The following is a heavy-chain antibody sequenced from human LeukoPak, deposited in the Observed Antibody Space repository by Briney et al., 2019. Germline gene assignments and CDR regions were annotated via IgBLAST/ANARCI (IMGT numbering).Heavy chain of an antibody. Sequence: GASVKVSCKASGYTFTGYYMHWVRQAPGQGLEWMGGIIPIFGTANYAQKFQGRVTITADESTSTAYMELSSLRSEDTAVYYCARGAAIEPFDYWGQGTLVTVSS. J-gene: IGHJ4*02. D-gene: IGHD6-25*01. CDR2: IIPIFGTA. CDR3: ARGAAIEPFDY. V-gene: IGHV1-69*13. CDR1: GYTFTGYY.